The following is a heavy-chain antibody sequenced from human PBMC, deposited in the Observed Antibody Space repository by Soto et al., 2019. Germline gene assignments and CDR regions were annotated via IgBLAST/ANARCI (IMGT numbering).Heavy chain of an antibody. J-gene: IGHJ4*02. CDR2: ISYDGSNK. V-gene: IGHV3-30-3*01. CDR3: ARASPTDYGGNYLDY. Sequence: QVQLVESGGGVVQPGRSLRLSCAASGFTFSSYAMHWVRQAPGKGLEWVAVISYDGSNKYYADSVKGRFTISRDNSKNTLYLQMNSLRAEDTAVYYCARASPTDYGGNYLDYWGQGTLVTASS. CDR1: GFTFSSYA. D-gene: IGHD4-17*01.